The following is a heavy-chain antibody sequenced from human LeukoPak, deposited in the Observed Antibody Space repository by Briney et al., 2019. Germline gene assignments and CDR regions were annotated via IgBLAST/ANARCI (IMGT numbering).Heavy chain of an antibody. CDR1: GGSISSYY. D-gene: IGHD5-24*01. CDR2: IYYSGST. CDR3: ARGAERDGYNFFDY. J-gene: IGHJ4*02. Sequence: SETLPLTCTVSGGSISSYYWSWIRQPPGKGLEWIGYIYYSGSTNYNPSLKSRVTISVDTSKNQFSLKLSSVTAADTAVYYCARGAERDGYNFFDYWGQGTLVTVSS. V-gene: IGHV4-59*01.